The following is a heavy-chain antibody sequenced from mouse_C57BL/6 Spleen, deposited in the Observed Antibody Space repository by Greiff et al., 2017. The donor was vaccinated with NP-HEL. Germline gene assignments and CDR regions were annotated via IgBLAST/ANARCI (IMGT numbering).Heavy chain of an antibody. J-gene: IGHJ2*01. Sequence: VQLQQPGAELVKPGASVKVSCKASGYTFTSYWMHWVKQRPGQGLEWIGRIHPSDSDTNYNQKFKGKATLTVDKSSSTAYMPLSSLTSEDSAVYYCAIGGQLRSNFDYWGQGTTLTVSS. V-gene: IGHV1-74*01. D-gene: IGHD3-2*02. CDR2: IHPSDSDT. CDR1: GYTFTSYW. CDR3: AIGGQLRSNFDY.